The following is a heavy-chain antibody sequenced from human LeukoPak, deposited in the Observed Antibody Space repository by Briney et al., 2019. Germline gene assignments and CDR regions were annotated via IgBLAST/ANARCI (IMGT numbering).Heavy chain of an antibody. Sequence: KPSETLSLTCTVSGGSISSGGYYWSWIRQPPGKGLEWIGYIYHSGSTYYNPSLKSRVTISVDRSKNQFSLKLSSVTAADTAVYYCARKNDGSGIRGTFDIWGQGTVVTVSS. V-gene: IGHV4-30-2*01. CDR1: GGSISSGGYY. J-gene: IGHJ3*02. CDR3: ARKNDGSGIRGTFDI. D-gene: IGHD3-10*01. CDR2: IYHSGST.